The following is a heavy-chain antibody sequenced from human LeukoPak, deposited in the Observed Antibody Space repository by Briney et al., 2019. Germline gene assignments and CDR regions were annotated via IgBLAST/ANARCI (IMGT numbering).Heavy chain of an antibody. Sequence: SVKVSCKASGGTFSSYAISWVRQAPGQGLERMGGIIPIFGTANYAQKFQGRVTITADESTSTAYMELSSLRSEDTAVYYCARVPIVSSSWHYYYYYMDVWGKGTTVTISS. V-gene: IGHV1-69*13. CDR3: ARVPIVSSSWHYYYYYMDV. CDR2: IIPIFGTA. CDR1: GGTFSSYA. J-gene: IGHJ6*03. D-gene: IGHD6-13*01.